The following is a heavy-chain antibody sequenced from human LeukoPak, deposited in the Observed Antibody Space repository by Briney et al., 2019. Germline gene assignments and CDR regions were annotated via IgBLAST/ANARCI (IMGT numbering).Heavy chain of an antibody. CDR2: ISGSGGST. Sequence: PGGSLRLSCAASGFTFSSYEMNWVRQAPGKGLEWVSAISGSGGSTYYADSVKGRFTISRDNSKNTLYLQMNSLRAEDTAVYYCAKQDAGIAAAGTYFDYWGQGTLVTVSS. V-gene: IGHV3-23*01. J-gene: IGHJ4*02. D-gene: IGHD6-13*01. CDR1: GFTFSSYE. CDR3: AKQDAGIAAAGTYFDY.